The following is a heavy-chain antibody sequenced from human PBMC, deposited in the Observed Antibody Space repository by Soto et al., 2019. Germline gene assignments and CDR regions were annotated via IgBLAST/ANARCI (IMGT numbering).Heavy chain of an antibody. J-gene: IGHJ3*02. V-gene: IGHV4-39*02. Sequence: SETLSLTCTVSGGSISSSSYYWGWIRQPPGKGLEWIGSIYYSGSTYYNPSLKSRVTISVDTSKNQFSLKLSSVTAADTAVYYCAGEIYGDYVLGAFDIWGQGTMVTVSS. CDR1: GGSISSSSYY. CDR3: AGEIYGDYVLGAFDI. D-gene: IGHD4-17*01. CDR2: IYYSGST.